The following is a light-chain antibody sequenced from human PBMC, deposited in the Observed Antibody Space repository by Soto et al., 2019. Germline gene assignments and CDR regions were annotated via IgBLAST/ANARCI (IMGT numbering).Light chain of an antibody. CDR1: QGFSNS. CDR3: QKYDSAPLT. Sequence: DIQMTQSPSSLTASVGDRVTISCRASQGFSNSLAWYQQKPGKVPTLLIYGASILQSGVPSRFSGSGSGTDFTLTISSLQPGDVATYYCQKYDSAPLTFGGGTKVEIK. CDR2: GAS. V-gene: IGKV1-27*01. J-gene: IGKJ4*01.